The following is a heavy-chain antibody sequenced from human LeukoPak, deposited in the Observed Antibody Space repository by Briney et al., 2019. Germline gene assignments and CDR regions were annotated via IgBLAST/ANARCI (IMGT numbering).Heavy chain of an antibody. CDR3: ARYCSSTPVLLWFGEGYMDV. D-gene: IGHD3-10*01. J-gene: IGHJ6*03. Sequence: SETLSLTCTVSGGSISSGSYYWSWIRQPAGKGLEWIGEINHSGSTNYNPSLKSRVTISVDTSKNQFSLKLSSVTAADTAVYYCARYCSSTPVLLWFGEGYMDVWGKGTTVTVSS. CDR1: GGSISSGSYY. V-gene: IGHV4-61*10. CDR2: INHSGST.